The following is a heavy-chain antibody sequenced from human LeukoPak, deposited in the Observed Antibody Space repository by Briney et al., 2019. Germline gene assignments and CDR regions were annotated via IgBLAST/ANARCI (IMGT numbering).Heavy chain of an antibody. V-gene: IGHV1-2*02. Sequence: ASVKVSCKASGYTFTGYYMHWVRQAPGQGLEWMGWINPNSGGTNYAQKFQGRVTMTRDTSISTAYMELSRLRSDDTAVYYCARDGAVWRYYYYYMDVWGKGTTVTVSS. CDR1: GYTFTGYY. CDR2: INPNSGGT. D-gene: IGHD1-26*01. J-gene: IGHJ6*03. CDR3: ARDGAVWRYYYYYMDV.